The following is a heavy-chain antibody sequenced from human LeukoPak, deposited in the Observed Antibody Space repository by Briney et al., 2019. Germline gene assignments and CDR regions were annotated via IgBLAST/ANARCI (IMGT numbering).Heavy chain of an antibody. J-gene: IGHJ4*02. CDR1: GFTFSSYA. CDR2: ISYDGSNK. Sequence: GGSLRLFCAACGFTFSSYAMHWVRQAPGKGVEGVAVISYDGSNKYCADSVKGRSTISRDNSKNTLYLQMNSLRAEDTAVYYCARALDEGARFDYWGQGTLVTVSS. CDR3: ARALDEGARFDY. V-gene: IGHV3-30-3*01.